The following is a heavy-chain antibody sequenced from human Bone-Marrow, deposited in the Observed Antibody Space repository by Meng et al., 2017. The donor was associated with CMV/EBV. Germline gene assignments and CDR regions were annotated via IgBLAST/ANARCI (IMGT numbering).Heavy chain of an antibody. Sequence: EVQLLESGGGLVQPGGSVRLSCAASGFTFSSYAMGWVRQAPGKGLEGVSVITGSGGSTYYADSVKGRFTISRDNSKNTLYLQMNSLRAEDTAVYCCAKDLTTSGNWFDSWGQGTLVTVSS. D-gene: IGHD4-11*01. J-gene: IGHJ5*01. CDR1: GFTFSSYA. CDR2: ITGSGGST. CDR3: AKDLTTSGNWFDS. V-gene: IGHV3-23*01.